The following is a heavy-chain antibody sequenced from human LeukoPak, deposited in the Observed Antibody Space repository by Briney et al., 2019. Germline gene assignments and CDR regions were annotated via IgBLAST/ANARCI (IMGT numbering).Heavy chain of an antibody. CDR2: INHSGST. D-gene: IGHD4-17*01. V-gene: IGHV4-34*01. J-gene: IGHJ4*02. CDR1: GGSFSGYY. Sequence: PSETLSLTCAVYGGSFSGYYWSWIRQPPGKGLEWIGEINHSGSTNYNPSLKSRVTISVDTSKNQFSLKLSSVTAADTAVYYCARGSDGAHFIDYWGQGTLVTVS. CDR3: ARGSDGAHFIDY.